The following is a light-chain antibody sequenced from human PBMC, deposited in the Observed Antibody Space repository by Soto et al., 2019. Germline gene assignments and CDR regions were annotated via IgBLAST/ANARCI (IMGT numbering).Light chain of an antibody. J-gene: IGKJ2*01. Sequence: DIQMTQSPSSLSASVGDRGTVTCRASQSIGRYLNWYQQKPGKAPKLLIYDVSHLQTGVPSRFRRAESVTAFTLTISGLQPEDFATHYCQQSFSVPRTFGQGTKVDIK. CDR2: DVS. V-gene: IGKV1-39*01. CDR3: QQSFSVPRT. CDR1: QSIGRY.